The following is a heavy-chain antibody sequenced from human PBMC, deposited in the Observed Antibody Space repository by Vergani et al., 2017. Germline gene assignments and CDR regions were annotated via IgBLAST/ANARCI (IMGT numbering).Heavy chain of an antibody. CDR2: IYYSGST. CDR3: ARAAAGSYFDY. V-gene: IGHV4-59*01. J-gene: IGHJ4*02. D-gene: IGHD6-13*01. CDR1: GGSISSYY. Sequence: QVQLQESGPGLVKPSETLSLTCTVSGGSISSYYWSWIRQPPGKGLEWIGYIYYSGSTNYNPSLKCRVTISVDTSKNQFSLKLSSVTAADTAVYYCARAAAGSYFDYWGQGTLVTVSS.